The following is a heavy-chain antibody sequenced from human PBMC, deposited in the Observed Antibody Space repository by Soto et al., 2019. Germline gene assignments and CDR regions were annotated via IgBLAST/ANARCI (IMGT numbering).Heavy chain of an antibody. J-gene: IGHJ2*01. D-gene: IGHD2-8*01. V-gene: IGHV4-30-4*01. Sequence: QVQLQESGPGLVKPSETLSLTCTVSGGSISGGVHSWSWIRQPPGKGLEWIGHIFDSGSNYYNPSLKIRLTISVDTSKNQFSLRLSSVTAADTAVYYCARDIMPLTNDWYFDLWGRGTLVTVSS. CDR1: GGSISGGVHS. CDR2: IFDSGSN. CDR3: ARDIMPLTNDWYFDL.